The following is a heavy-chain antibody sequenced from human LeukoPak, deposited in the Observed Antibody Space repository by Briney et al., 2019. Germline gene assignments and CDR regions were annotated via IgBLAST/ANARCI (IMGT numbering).Heavy chain of an antibody. V-gene: IGHV3-7*01. CDR3: ARDWKADYYYYGMDV. Sequence: GGSLRLSCAASGFTFSSYWMSWVRQAPGKGLEWVANIKQDGSEEYYVDSVKGRFTISRDNAKNSLYLQMNSLRAEDTAVYYCARDWKADYYYYGMDVWGQGTTVTVSS. CDR1: GFTFSSYW. D-gene: IGHD1-1*01. J-gene: IGHJ6*02. CDR2: IKQDGSEE.